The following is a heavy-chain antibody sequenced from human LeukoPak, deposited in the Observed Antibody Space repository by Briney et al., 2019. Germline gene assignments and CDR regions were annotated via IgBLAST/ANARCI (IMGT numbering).Heavy chain of an antibody. J-gene: IGHJ4*02. CDR2: TTYDEGDK. CDR1: GFTFGNYA. Sequence: GGSLTLSCAAPGFTFGNYAMFWVRQAPGKGLEWVAVTTYDEGDKYYAVSVKGRFTISSDNSKNTLYLQMYSLRVEDTAVYYCAKDRANEGSPDYWGQGDKGPVSS. V-gene: IGHV3-30*19. CDR3: AKDRANEGSPDY. D-gene: IGHD3-10*01.